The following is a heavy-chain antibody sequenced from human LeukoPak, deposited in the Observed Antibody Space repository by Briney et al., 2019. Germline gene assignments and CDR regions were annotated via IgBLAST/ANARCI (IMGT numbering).Heavy chain of an antibody. J-gene: IGHJ3*02. D-gene: IGHD3-9*01. CDR1: GDSVSSNSAA. V-gene: IGHV6-1*01. CDR2: TYYRSKWYN. CDR3: ARDLRNFDDAFDI. Sequence: SQTLSLTCAISGDSVSSNSAAWNCIRQSPSRGLEWLGRTYYRSKWYNDYAVSVESRITINPDTYKNQFSLQLNSVTPEDTAVYYCARDLRNFDDAFDIWGQGTMVTVSS.